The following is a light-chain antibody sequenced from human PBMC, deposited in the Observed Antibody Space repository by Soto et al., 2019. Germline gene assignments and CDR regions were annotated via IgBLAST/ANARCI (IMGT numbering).Light chain of an antibody. Sequence: DIQMTQSPSTLSASVGDRVSITCRASQSISYWLAWYQQKPGRAPNLLIYDASSLESGVPSRFSGSGSGTEFTLTISSLQPDDFATYYCQQYNSYSWTFXQGTKVDIK. CDR2: DAS. CDR1: QSISYW. CDR3: QQYNSYSWT. V-gene: IGKV1-5*01. J-gene: IGKJ1*01.